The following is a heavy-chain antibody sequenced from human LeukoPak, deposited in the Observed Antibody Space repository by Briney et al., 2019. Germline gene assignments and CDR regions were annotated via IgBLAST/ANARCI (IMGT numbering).Heavy chain of an antibody. D-gene: IGHD3-10*01. CDR2: ISGSGGST. V-gene: IGHV3-23*01. J-gene: IGHJ4*02. CDR3: AKNKDLWSSSDFDY. Sequence: GGSLRLSCAASGFTFNNYAMSWVRQAPGKGLEWVSGISGSGGSTYYADSVKGRFTISRDNSKNTLYLQMNSLRAEDTAVYYCAKNKDLWSSSDFDYCGQGTLVTVSS. CDR1: GFTFNNYA.